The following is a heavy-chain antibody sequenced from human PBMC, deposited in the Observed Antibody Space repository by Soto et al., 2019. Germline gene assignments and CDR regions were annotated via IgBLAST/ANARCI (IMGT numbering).Heavy chain of an antibody. CDR3: AKDGNWPDVYFHX. D-gene: IGHD3-9*01. CDR2: SSASGRSR. V-gene: IGHV3-23*01. Sequence: GGSLRLSCVASGIDFSNCAMSWVRQAPGRGLEWVSISSASGRSRYQADSVKVRFTISRDNSKNTLYLHMTNLRAEDTAVYYCAKDGNWPDVYFHXWGQGTTVTVSX. J-gene: IGHJ4*02. CDR1: GIDFSNCA.